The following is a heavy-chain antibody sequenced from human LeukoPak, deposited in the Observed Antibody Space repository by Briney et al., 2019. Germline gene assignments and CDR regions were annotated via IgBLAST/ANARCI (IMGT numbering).Heavy chain of an antibody. CDR3: ARDTDYNYYDSSGYYQPNFDY. V-gene: IGHV1-69*04. Sequence: APVKVSCKASGGTFSSYAISWVRQAPGQGLEWMGRIIPIFGIANYAQKFQGRVTITADKSTSTAYMELSSLRSEDTAVYYCARDTDYNYYDSSGYYQPNFDYWGQGTLVTVSS. CDR1: GGTFSSYA. J-gene: IGHJ4*02. D-gene: IGHD3-22*01. CDR2: IIPIFGIA.